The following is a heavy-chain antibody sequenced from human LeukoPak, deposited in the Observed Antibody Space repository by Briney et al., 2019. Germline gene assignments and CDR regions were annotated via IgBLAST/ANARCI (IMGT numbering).Heavy chain of an antibody. J-gene: IGHJ3*02. CDR1: GFTFSSYA. Sequence: PGGSLRLSCAASGFTFSSYAMSWVRQAPGKGLEWVSAISGSGGSTYYADSVKGRFTISRDNSKNALYLQMNSLRAEDTAVYYCAKSVYNWRALDAFDIWGQGTMVTVSS. CDR3: AKSVYNWRALDAFDI. CDR2: ISGSGGST. V-gene: IGHV3-23*01. D-gene: IGHD1-1*01.